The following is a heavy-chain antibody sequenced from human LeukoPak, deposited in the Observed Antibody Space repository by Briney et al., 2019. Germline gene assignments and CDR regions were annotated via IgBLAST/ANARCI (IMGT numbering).Heavy chain of an antibody. CDR1: GFTFSSYG. J-gene: IGHJ4*02. CDR2: ISGSGGRT. CDR3: AKGLTWFGESPGGFDY. D-gene: IGHD3-10*01. V-gene: IGHV3-23*01. Sequence: GGSLRLSCAASGFTFSSYGMSWVRQAPGKGLEWVSGISGSGGRTDYADSVKGRFTISRDNSKNTLYLHMNSLRAEDTAVYYCAKGLTWFGESPGGFDYWGQGSLFTVSS.